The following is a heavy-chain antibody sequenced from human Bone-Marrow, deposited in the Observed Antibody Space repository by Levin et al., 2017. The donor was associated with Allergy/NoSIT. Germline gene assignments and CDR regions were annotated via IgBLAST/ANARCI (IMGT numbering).Heavy chain of an antibody. Sequence: GESLKISCAASGFTVSSNYMSWVRQAPGKGLEWVSVIYSGGSTYYADSVKGRFTISRDNSKNTLYLQMNSLRAEDTAVYYCARVRIGFIAAAGYWYFDLWGRGTLVTVSS. V-gene: IGHV3-53*01. CDR2: IYSGGST. J-gene: IGHJ2*01. CDR3: ARVRIGFIAAAGYWYFDL. D-gene: IGHD6-13*01. CDR1: GFTVSSNY.